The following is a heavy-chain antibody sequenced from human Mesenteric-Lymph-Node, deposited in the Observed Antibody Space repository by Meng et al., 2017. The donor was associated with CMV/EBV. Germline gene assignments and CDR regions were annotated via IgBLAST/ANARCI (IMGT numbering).Heavy chain of an antibody. V-gene: IGHV4-4*02. J-gene: IGHJ5*02. CDR2: IFHSEST. CDR3: ASLGYCSGDDCYSVA. CDR1: GGSISSRNW. D-gene: IGHD2-15*01. Sequence: SGGSISSRNWWSWVRQPPGKGLEWIGEIFHSESTSYNPSLKSRVTISVDKSRNQFSLKLNSVTAADTAMYYCASLGYCSGDDCYSVAWGQGILVTVSS.